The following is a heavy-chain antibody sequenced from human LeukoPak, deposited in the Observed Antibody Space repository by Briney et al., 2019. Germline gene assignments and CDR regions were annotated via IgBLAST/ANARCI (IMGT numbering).Heavy chain of an antibody. Sequence: GGSLRLSCAAPGFTFSSYSMNWVRQAPGKGLEWLSYISSPGSPIYYADSVKGRFTISRDNAQNSLYLQMNGLRAEDTAVYYCARDYQWAFDIWGQGTMVTVSS. CDR2: ISSPGSPI. CDR1: GFTFSSYS. J-gene: IGHJ3*02. CDR3: ARDYQWAFDI. D-gene: IGHD6-19*01. V-gene: IGHV3-48*04.